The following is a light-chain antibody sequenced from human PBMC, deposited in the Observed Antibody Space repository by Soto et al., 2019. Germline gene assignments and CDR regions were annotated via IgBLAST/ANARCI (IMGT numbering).Light chain of an antibody. CDR3: QQRSDWPRT. Sequence: EIVLTQSPASPSLSPGERATLSCRASQSVNSFLVWYQQKPGQAPRLLIYDASNRATGIPARFSGSGSGTDFTLTISSLEPEDFATYYCQQRSDWPRTFGQGTKLEIK. V-gene: IGKV3-11*01. J-gene: IGKJ2*02. CDR2: DAS. CDR1: QSVNSF.